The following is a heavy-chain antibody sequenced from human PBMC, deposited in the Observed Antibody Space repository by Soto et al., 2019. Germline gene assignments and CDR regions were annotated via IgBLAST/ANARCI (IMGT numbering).Heavy chain of an antibody. D-gene: IGHD6-19*01. J-gene: IGHJ6*02. V-gene: IGHV1-2*04. CDR1: GYTFTGYY. CDR2: INPNSGGT. Sequence: ASVKVSCKASGYTFTGYYMHWVRQAPGQGLEWMGWINPNSGGTNYAQKLQGWVTMTRDTSISTAYMELSRLRSDDTAVYYCARGGSSGAYYYYYYGMDVWGQGTTVTVSS. CDR3: ARGGSSGAYYYYYYGMDV.